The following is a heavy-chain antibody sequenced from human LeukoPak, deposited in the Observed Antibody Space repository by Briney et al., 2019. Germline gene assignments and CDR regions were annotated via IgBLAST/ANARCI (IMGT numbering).Heavy chain of an antibody. V-gene: IGHV5-51*01. CDR2: IHTGNSDS. D-gene: IGHD3-10*01. CDR1: GYSFTSSW. J-gene: IGHJ4*02. Sequence: GESLKISCKGFGYSFTSSWIGWVRQMPGKGLEWMAIIHTGNSDSKYSPSFQGQVTMSVDKSISTAYLQWSSLKASDTAMYYCAYSGSYYNPPFQYWGQGTLVTVSS. CDR3: AYSGSYYNPPFQY.